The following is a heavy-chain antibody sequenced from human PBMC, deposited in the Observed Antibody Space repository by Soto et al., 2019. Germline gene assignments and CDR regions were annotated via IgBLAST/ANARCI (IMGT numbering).Heavy chain of an antibody. CDR3: ARDWESTVSTWSFGAF. J-gene: IGHJ4*02. D-gene: IGHD3-10*01. Sequence: QVQLVQSGAEVKKPGSSVKVSCKASGGTFSPYTVNWVRQAPGQGLERMGRIIPFLGVTNYAQKFQARVTLTADTSTTTAYMELSGLRFEDTAVYYCARDWESTVSTWSFGAFWGRGTLVTVSS. V-gene: IGHV1-69*08. CDR1: GGTFSPYT. CDR2: IIPFLGVT.